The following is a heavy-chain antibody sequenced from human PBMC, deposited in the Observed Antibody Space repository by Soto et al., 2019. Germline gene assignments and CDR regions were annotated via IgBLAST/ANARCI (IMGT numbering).Heavy chain of an antibody. CDR1: GCSIRSYY. CDR3: ARGGYSIDY. D-gene: IGHD6-13*01. Sequence: SETLSLTCTFSGCSIRSYYWSWIRQPPGKGLEWIGYIYYSGNTNYNPSLKSRVTISVDTSKNQFSLKLSSVTAADTAVYYCARGGYSIDYWGQGTLVTVSS. CDR2: IYYSGNT. J-gene: IGHJ4*02. V-gene: IGHV4-59*01.